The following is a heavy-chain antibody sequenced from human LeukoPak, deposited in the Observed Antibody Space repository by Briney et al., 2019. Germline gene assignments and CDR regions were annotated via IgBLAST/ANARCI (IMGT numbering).Heavy chain of an antibody. CDR2: ISAYNGNT. CDR3: ARSGGIGRGYSGSYNDY. D-gene: IGHD1-26*01. J-gene: IGHJ4*02. V-gene: IGHV1-18*01. CDR1: GYTFTSYG. Sequence: EASVEVSCKASGYTFTSYGISWVRQAPGQGLEWMGWISAYNGNTNYAQKLQGRVTMTTDTSTSTAYMELRSLRSDDTAVYYCARSGGIGRGYSGSYNDYWGQGTLVTVSS.